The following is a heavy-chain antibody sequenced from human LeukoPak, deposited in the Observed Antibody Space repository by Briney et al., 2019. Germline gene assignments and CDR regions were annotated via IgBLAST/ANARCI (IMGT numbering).Heavy chain of an antibody. Sequence: GGSLRLSCAASGFTFSSYAMSWVRQAPGKGLEWVSTITASGGGTYNADSVKGRFTTSRDNSKNTLYLQMNSLRAEDTAVYFCAKDGGPDSHFGFGYWYFDLWGRGTLVTVSS. CDR2: ITASGGGT. V-gene: IGHV3-23*01. D-gene: IGHD3-16*01. CDR3: AKDGGPDSHFGFGYWYFDL. J-gene: IGHJ2*01. CDR1: GFTFSSYA.